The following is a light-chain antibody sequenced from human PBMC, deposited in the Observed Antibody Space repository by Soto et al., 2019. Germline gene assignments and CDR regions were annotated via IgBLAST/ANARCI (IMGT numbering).Light chain of an antibody. CDR2: GAS. J-gene: IGKJ1*01. CDR3: QHYGNSPT. V-gene: IGKV3-20*01. CDR1: QSVSSGY. Sequence: EIVLKQSPGTLSLSPGDGATLSCRANQSVSSGYLAWYQQKPGQAPRLLIYGASRRATGIPDRFSGSGSGTDFTLSISRLEPEDFAVYWCQHYGNSPTSGQGTKVAIK.